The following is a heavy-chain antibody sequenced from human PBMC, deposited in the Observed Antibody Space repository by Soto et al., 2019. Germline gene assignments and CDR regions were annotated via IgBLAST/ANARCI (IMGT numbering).Heavy chain of an antibody. CDR2: IYYSGST. V-gene: IGHV4-30-4*01. J-gene: IGHJ4*02. CDR1: GGSISSGDYS. Sequence: QVQLQESGPGLVKPSQTLSLTCTVSGGSISSGDYSWGWIRQPPGKGLEWIGYIYYSGSTFYNPSLKSRITISLDASKNQFSLNLSSMTAADTAVYYCVRWVPATGTRVLRYFDYWGQGTLVTVSS. CDR3: VRWVPATGTRVLRYFDY. D-gene: IGHD6-13*01.